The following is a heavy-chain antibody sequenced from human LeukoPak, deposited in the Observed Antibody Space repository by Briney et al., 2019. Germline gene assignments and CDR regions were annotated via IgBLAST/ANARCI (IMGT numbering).Heavy chain of an antibody. CDR3: ARDKVRGVHNWFDP. CDR1: GFTFSSYA. Sequence: GGSLRLSCAASGFTFSSYAMNWVRQSPGKGLEWVSTISGSGASTYYADSVKGRFPISRDNSKNTLYLQMNSLRAEDTAVYYCARDKVRGVHNWFDPWGQGTLVTVSS. V-gene: IGHV3-23*01. CDR2: ISGSGAST. J-gene: IGHJ5*02. D-gene: IGHD3-10*01.